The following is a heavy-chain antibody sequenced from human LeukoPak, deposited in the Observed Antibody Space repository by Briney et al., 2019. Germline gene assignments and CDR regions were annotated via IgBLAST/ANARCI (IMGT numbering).Heavy chain of an antibody. CDR2: ISAYNGNT. Sequence: ASVKVSCKASGYTFTSYGISWVRQAPGQGLEWMGWISAYNGNTNYAQKLQGRVTMTEDTSTDTAYMELSSLRSEDTAVYYCATGLDGYSGLPWGQGTLVTVSS. D-gene: IGHD1-26*01. CDR1: GYTFTSYG. CDR3: ATGLDGYSGLP. J-gene: IGHJ5*02. V-gene: IGHV1-18*01.